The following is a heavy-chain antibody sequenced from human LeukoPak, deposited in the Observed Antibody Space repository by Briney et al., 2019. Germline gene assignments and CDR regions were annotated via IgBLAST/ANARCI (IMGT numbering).Heavy chain of an antibody. CDR3: ARDHNYDFDY. V-gene: IGHV1-58*01. D-gene: IGHD4-11*01. CDR1: GFTFTSSA. J-gene: IGHJ4*02. Sequence: SVKVSCKASGFTFTSSAVQWVRQARGQRLEWIGWIVVGSGNTNYAQKFQERVTITRDMSTSTAYLELRSLRSDDTALYYCARDHNYDFDYWGQGTLVTVSS. CDR2: IVVGSGNT.